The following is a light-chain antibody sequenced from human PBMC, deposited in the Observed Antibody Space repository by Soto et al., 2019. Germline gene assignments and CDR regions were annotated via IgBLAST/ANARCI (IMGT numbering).Light chain of an antibody. CDR2: KAS. V-gene: IGKV1-5*03. J-gene: IGKJ4*01. Sequence: DIRMTQSPSTLFASVGDRVTITCRASQSIRSWLAWYQQKPGKAPNLLIYKASSLQSGVPSRFSGSGSGTEFTLSISSLQPDDFAAYYCQQYDSYPLTFGGGTKVEIK. CDR1: QSIRSW. CDR3: QQYDSYPLT.